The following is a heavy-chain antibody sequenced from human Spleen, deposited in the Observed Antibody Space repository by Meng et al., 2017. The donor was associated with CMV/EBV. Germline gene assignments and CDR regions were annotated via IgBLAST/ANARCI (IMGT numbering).Heavy chain of an antibody. Sequence: GGSLRLSCAASGFTFSSYWMHWVRQAPGKGLVWVSRINSDGSSTSYADSVKGRFTISRDNAKSTLYLQMNSLRAEDTAVYYCAREKLLGNYYYGMDVWGQGTTVTVSS. V-gene: IGHV3-74*01. D-gene: IGHD2-15*01. CDR3: AREKLLGNYYYGMDV. CDR1: GFTFSSYW. J-gene: IGHJ6*02. CDR2: INSDGSST.